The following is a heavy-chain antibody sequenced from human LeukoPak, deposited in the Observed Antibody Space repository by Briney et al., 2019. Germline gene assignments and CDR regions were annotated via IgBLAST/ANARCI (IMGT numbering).Heavy chain of an antibody. CDR1: GIPFSDYY. CDR3: ARAMISGSDY. Sequence: PGGSLRLSCVISGIPFSDYYMNWIRQAPGKGLVWVSRINSDGSTTTYADSVKGRFAISRDNAKNTVYLQMNSLRAEDTAVYYCARAMISGSDYWGQGTLVTVSS. D-gene: IGHD3-22*01. CDR2: INSDGSTT. J-gene: IGHJ4*02. V-gene: IGHV3-74*01.